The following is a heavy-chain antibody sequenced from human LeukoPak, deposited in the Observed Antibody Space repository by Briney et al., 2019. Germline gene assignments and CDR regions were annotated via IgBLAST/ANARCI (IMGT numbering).Heavy chain of an antibody. J-gene: IGHJ4*02. CDR3: ARGDYGGNPWNFDY. CDR1: GGTFSSYA. Sequence: SVKVSCKASGGTFSSYAISWVRQAPGQGLEWMGRIIPIFGTANYAQKFQGRVTITTDESTITAYMELSSLRSEDTAVYYCARGDYGGNPWNFDYWGRGTLVTVSS. D-gene: IGHD4-23*01. V-gene: IGHV1-69*05. CDR2: IIPIFGTA.